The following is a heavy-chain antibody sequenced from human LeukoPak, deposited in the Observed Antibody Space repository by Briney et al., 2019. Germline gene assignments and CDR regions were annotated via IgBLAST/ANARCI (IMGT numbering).Heavy chain of an antibody. J-gene: IGHJ3*02. V-gene: IGHV1-18*01. Sequence: GASVKVSCKASGYTFTSYGISWERQAPGQGLEWMGWISAYNGNTNYAQKLQGRVTMTTDTSTSTAYMELRSLRSDDTAVYYCARFGSGSYRDAFDIWGQGTMVTVSS. CDR3: ARFGSGSYRDAFDI. CDR1: GYTFTSYG. CDR2: ISAYNGNT. D-gene: IGHD1-26*01.